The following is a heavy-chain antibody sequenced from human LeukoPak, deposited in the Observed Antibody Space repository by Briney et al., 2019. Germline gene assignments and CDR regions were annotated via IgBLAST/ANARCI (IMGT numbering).Heavy chain of an antibody. D-gene: IGHD6-13*01. Sequence: SETLSLTCTVSGGSISSYYWSWIRQPPGKGLEWIGYIYYSGSTNYNPSLKSRVTISVDTSKNQFSLKLSSVTAADTAVYYCARYLADGISGPRARGIAAAYNWFDPWGQGTLVTVSS. CDR1: GGSISSYY. CDR3: ARYLADGISGPRARGIAAAYNWFDP. CDR2: IYYSGST. V-gene: IGHV4-59*01. J-gene: IGHJ5*02.